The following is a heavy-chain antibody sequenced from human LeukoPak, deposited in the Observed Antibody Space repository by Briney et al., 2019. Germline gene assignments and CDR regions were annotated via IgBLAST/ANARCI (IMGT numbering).Heavy chain of an antibody. CDR3: AKAPSGSLPDGYFDY. J-gene: IGHJ4*02. D-gene: IGHD1-14*01. V-gene: IGHV3-48*03. Sequence: GGSLRLSCAASGFTFSSYEMNWVRQAPGKGLEWVSYISSSGSTIYYADSVKGRFTISRDNSKNTLYLQMNSLRAEDTAVYYCAKAPSGSLPDGYFDYWGQGTLVTVSS. CDR1: GFTFSSYE. CDR2: ISSSGSTI.